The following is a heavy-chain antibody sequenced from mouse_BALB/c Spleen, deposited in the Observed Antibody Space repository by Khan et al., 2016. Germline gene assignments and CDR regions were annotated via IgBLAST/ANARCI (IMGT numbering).Heavy chain of an antibody. CDR1: GFSLSRYS. V-gene: IGHV2-6-4*01. J-gene: IGHJ3*01. CDR3: ARNSLYGYDGIFAY. CDR2: TWGGGRT. D-gene: IGHD2-2*01. Sequence: QVQLKQSGPGLVAPSQSLSITCTVSGFSLSRYSVHWVRQPPGKGLEWLGMTWGGGRTDYNSAHKSRLSISKDNSKSQVFSKMNSLQTDDTAMYYYARNSLYGYDGIFAYRGQGTLVTVSA.